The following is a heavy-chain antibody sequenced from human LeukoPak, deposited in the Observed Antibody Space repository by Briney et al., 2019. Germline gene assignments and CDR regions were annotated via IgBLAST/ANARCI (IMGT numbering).Heavy chain of an antibody. Sequence: GASVKVSCKASGGTFSSYAIGWVRQAPGQGLEWMGGIIPIFGTANYAQKFQGRVTITADESTSTAYMELSSLRSEDTAVYYCAREQVDSSGYHAFDIWGQGTMVTVSS. CDR3: AREQVDSSGYHAFDI. V-gene: IGHV1-69*13. D-gene: IGHD3-22*01. CDR2: IIPIFGTA. CDR1: GGTFSSYA. J-gene: IGHJ3*02.